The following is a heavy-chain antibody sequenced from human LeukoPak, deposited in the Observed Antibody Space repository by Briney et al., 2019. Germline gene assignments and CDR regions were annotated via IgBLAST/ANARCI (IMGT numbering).Heavy chain of an antibody. CDR1: GFTFSSYS. CDR3: ARGGEEDTVADVLLWFGELPPLYYYYYGMDV. J-gene: IGHJ6*02. CDR2: ISSSSSDI. V-gene: IGHV3-21*01. D-gene: IGHD3-10*01. Sequence: GGSLRLSCAASGFTFSSYSMNWVRQAPGKGLEWVSSISSSSSDIYYADSVKGRFTISGDNAKNSLYLQRNSLRAEDTAVYYCARGGEEDTVADVLLWFGELPPLYYYYYGMDVWGQGTTVTVSS.